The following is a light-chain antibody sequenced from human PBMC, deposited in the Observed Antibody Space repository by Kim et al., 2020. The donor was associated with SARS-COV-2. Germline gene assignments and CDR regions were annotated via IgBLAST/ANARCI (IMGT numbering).Light chain of an antibody. V-gene: IGKV1-27*01. CDR2: AAS. CDR3: QKYNTAPWT. J-gene: IGKJ1*01. Sequence: ASVGDRVTITCRASQDIANSLSWYQQKPGTVPKLLIYAASTLQSGVPSRFSGSGSGTEFTLTIGSLQTEDVATYYCQKYNTAPWTFGPGTKVDIK. CDR1: QDIANS.